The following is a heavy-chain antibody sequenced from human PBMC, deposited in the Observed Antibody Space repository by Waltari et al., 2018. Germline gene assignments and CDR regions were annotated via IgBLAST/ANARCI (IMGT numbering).Heavy chain of an antibody. Sequence: KESGPVLVKPTETLTLTCTVSGFSLSNARMGVSWIRQPPGKALEWIGYIYYSGSTNYNPSLKSRVTISVDTSKNQFSLKLSSVTAADTAVYYCASYLCNRQLVRMGPCGDFDYWGQGTLVTVSS. CDR1: GFSLSNARMG. CDR3: ASYLCNRQLVRMGPCGDFDY. J-gene: IGHJ4*02. D-gene: IGHD6-13*01. CDR2: IYYSGST. V-gene: IGHV4-61*01.